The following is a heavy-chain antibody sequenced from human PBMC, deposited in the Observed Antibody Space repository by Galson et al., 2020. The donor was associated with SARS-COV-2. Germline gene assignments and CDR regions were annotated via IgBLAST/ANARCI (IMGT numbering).Heavy chain of an antibody. CDR3: ASQYSSSWYAEYFQH. J-gene: IGHJ1*01. CDR2: IYYSGST. D-gene: IGHD6-13*01. CDR1: GGSISSGDYY. V-gene: IGHV4-30-4*01. Sequence: TLSLTCTVSGGSISSGDYYWSWIRQPPGKGLEWIGYIYYSGSTYYNPSLKSRVTISVDTSKNQFSLKLSSVTAADTAVYYCASQYSSSWYAEYFQHGGQGTLVTVAA.